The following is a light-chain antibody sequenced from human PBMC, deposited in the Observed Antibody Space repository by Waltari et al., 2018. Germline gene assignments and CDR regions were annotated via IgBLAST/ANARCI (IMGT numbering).Light chain of an antibody. Sequence: EIVMTQSPATLSVSPGERATLSCWASQSVTSKLAWYQQTPGQAPRLLIYGASTRATGTPARFSGSGSGTEFTLTISSLQSEDFAVYYCQQYNNWQTFGPGTKVDIK. V-gene: IGKV3-15*01. J-gene: IGKJ3*01. CDR2: GAS. CDR3: QQYNNWQT. CDR1: QSVTSK.